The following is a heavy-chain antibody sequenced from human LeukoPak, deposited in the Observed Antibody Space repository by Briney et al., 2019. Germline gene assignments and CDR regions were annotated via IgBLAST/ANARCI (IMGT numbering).Heavy chain of an antibody. V-gene: IGHV3-21*01. D-gene: IGHD5-12*01. Sequence: PGGSLRLSCAASGFTFSSYSMNWVRQAPGKGLEWVSSISSSSSYIYYADSVKGRFTISRDNAKNSLYLQMNSLRAEDTAVYYCARVGYSGYEWGDYWGQGTLVTVSS. CDR1: GFTFSSYS. CDR3: ARVGYSGYEWGDY. J-gene: IGHJ4*02. CDR2: ISSSSSYI.